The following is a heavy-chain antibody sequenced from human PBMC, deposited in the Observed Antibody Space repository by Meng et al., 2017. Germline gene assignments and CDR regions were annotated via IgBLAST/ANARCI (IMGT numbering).Heavy chain of an antibody. Sequence: GQLAETGGGLTQPGGSMRLSCTASGFSFTTSYMSWVRQAPGNGLEWVSVIYSGGSTYYADSVKGRFSISRDNSKNTLYLQMNSLRAEDTAVYFCARDSSSGWYHNYWGQGTLVTVSS. J-gene: IGHJ4*02. V-gene: IGHV3-53*02. D-gene: IGHD6-19*01. CDR1: GFSFTTSY. CDR3: ARDSSSGWYHNY. CDR2: IYSGGST.